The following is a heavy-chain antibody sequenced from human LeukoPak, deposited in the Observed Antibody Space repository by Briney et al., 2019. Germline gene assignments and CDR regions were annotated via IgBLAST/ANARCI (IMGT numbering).Heavy chain of an antibody. CDR2: IYYSGST. Sequence: SETLSLTCTVSGGSISSGDYYWSWIRQPPGKGLEWIGYIYYSGSTYYNPSLKSRVTISVDTSKNQFSLKLSSVTAADTAVYYCARDPAYYGMDVWGQGTTVTASS. CDR3: ARDPAYYGMDV. J-gene: IGHJ6*02. CDR1: GGSISSGDYY. V-gene: IGHV4-30-4*01. D-gene: IGHD2-2*01.